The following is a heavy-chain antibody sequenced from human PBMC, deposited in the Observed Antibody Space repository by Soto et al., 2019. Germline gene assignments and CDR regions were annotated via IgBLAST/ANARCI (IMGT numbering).Heavy chain of an antibody. Sequence: KPSETLSLTCTVSGGSISSGGYYWSWIRQHPGKGLEWIGYIYYSGSTYYNPSLKSRVTISVDTSKNQFSLKLSSVTAADTAVYYCARYYDILTGYNYYGMDVWGQGTTVTVSS. J-gene: IGHJ6*02. CDR2: IYYSGST. V-gene: IGHV4-31*03. CDR1: GGSISSGGYY. CDR3: ARYYDILTGYNYYGMDV. D-gene: IGHD3-9*01.